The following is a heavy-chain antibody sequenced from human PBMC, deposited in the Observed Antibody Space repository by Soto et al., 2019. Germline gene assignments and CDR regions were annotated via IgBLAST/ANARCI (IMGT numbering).Heavy chain of an antibody. Sequence: QVQLQESGPGLVRPSGTLSLNCAVYGGSISTSNWWSWVRQPPGKGLEWIGEVYRTGSTNYNPSLESRLIVSVDKSKNQFSLKLTSVTAADTAVYYCASARATIAAAAIFDCWGQGTLVTVSS. V-gene: IGHV4-4*02. CDR2: VYRTGST. D-gene: IGHD6-13*01. J-gene: IGHJ4*02. CDR1: GGSISTSNW. CDR3: ASARATIAAAAIFDC.